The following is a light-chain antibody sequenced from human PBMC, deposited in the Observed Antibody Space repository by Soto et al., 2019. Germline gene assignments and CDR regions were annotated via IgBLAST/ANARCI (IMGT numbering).Light chain of an antibody. CDR3: ATWDDSLNGPV. Sequence: QSVLTQTPSASGTPGQRVSISCSGSSSNIGSYTVNWYQQLPGTAPKLLIYGDNQRPSGVPDRFSGSKSGTSASLAISGLQSEDEADYYCATWDDSLNGPVFGGGTKLTVL. CDR2: GDN. CDR1: SSNIGSYT. J-gene: IGLJ2*01. V-gene: IGLV1-44*01.